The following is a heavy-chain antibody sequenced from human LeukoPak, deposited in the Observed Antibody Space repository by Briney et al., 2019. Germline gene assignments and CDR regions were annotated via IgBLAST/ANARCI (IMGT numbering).Heavy chain of an antibody. CDR1: GFTFSSFL. J-gene: IGHJ4*02. V-gene: IGHV3-74*03. CDR2: INSDGRTT. D-gene: IGHD3-9*01. CDR3: ARDLTGSIDY. Sequence: GGSLRLSCAASGFTFSSFLMHWVRQAPGKGLVWVSLINSDGRTTTHADSVKGRFTISRDNAKNTLYLQMNSLRAEDTAVYYCARDLTGSIDYWGQGTLVTVSS.